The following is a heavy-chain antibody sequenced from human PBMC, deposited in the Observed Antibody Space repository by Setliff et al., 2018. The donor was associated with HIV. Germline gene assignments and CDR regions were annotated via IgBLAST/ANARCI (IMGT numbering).Heavy chain of an antibody. CDR1: GYNFTSHD. CDR3: ARDTSSSY. J-gene: IGHJ4*02. V-gene: IGHV1-2*02. Sequence: ASVKVSCKASGYNFTSHDIHWVRQAPGHGFQWMGWISPKYGGTNYARNFQGRVTMTRDTSISTAYMELSSLGSDDTAVYFCARDTSSSYWGQGTPVTVSS. D-gene: IGHD2-2*01. CDR2: ISPKYGGT.